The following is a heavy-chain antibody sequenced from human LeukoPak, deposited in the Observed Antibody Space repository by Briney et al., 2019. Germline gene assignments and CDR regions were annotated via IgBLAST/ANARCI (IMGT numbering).Heavy chain of an antibody. D-gene: IGHD2-2*01. CDR1: GGSISSYY. V-gene: IGHV4-4*07. CDR3: ARDLFLCSSTSCYAGLPYYDILPSGIWFDP. J-gene: IGHJ5*02. Sequence: PSETLSLTCTVSGGSISSYYWSWIRQPAGKGLEWIGRIYTSGSTNYNPSLKSRVTMSVDTSKNQFSLKLSSVTAADTAVYCCARDLFLCSSTSCYAGLPYYDILPSGIWFDPWGQGTLVTVSS. CDR2: IYTSGST.